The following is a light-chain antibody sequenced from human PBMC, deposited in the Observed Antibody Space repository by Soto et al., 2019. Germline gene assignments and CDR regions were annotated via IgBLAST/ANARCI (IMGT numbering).Light chain of an antibody. CDR3: QHYDS. V-gene: IGKV3-20*01. CDR1: QTVTSSH. J-gene: IGKJ2*01. Sequence: IVLTQSPGTLSLSPGERATLSCRASQTVTSSHLGWYQQKPGQAPRLLIYDASSRATGIPDRFSGSGSGTDFTLTISRMEPEDFAVYYCQHYDSFGQGTKVEIK. CDR2: DAS.